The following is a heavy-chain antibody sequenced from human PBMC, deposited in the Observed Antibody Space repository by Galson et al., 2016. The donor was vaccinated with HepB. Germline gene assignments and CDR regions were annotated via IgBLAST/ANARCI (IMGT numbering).Heavy chain of an antibody. CDR3: AKDVDTAMVPDAFDI. CDR2: VSYDGSNT. CDR1: ELIFNNFA. V-gene: IGHV3-30-3*01. J-gene: IGHJ3*02. Sequence: SLRLSCAASELIFNNFAIQWVRHAPGKGLEWVAVVSYDGSNTYYPDSVKGRFTISRDNSKDTLYLQMNSLRAEDTAVYYCAKDVDTAMVPDAFDIWSQGTMVTVSS. D-gene: IGHD5-18*01.